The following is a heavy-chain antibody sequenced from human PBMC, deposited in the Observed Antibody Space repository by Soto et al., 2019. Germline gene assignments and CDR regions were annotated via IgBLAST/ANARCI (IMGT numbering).Heavy chain of an antibody. CDR3: ARGGSSSSGVGY. CDR1: GFTFSSYA. Sequence: QVQLVESGGGVVQPGRSQRLSCAASGFTFSSYAMHWVRQAPGKGLEWVAVISYDGSNKYYADSVKGRFTISRDNSKNTLYLQMNSLRAEDTAVYYCARGGSSSSGVGYWGQGTLVTVSS. CDR2: ISYDGSNK. V-gene: IGHV3-30-3*01. D-gene: IGHD6-6*01. J-gene: IGHJ4*02.